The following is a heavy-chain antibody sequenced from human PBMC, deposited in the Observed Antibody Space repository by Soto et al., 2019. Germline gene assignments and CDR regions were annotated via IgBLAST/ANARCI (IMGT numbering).Heavy chain of an antibody. V-gene: IGHV3-23*01. J-gene: IGHJ6*02. CDR1: GFTFSSYA. Sequence: EVQLLESGGGLVQPGGSLRLSCAASGFTFSSYAMSYVRQAPWKRLEWVSAISGSGGSTYYADSVKDRFTISRDNSKNTMSLHMNCLRAEDTAVYYCATLGRQYYYGSGSLPGVWGPGTTVTVSS. CDR2: ISGSGGST. D-gene: IGHD3-10*01. CDR3: ATLGRQYYYGSGSLPGV.